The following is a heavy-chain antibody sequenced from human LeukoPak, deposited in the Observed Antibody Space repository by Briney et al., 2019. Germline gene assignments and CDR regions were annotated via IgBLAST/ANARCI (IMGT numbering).Heavy chain of an antibody. V-gene: IGHV1-3*01. D-gene: IGHD6-19*01. CDR1: GYTFTSYA. J-gene: IGHJ4*02. Sequence: ASVKVSCKASGYTFTSYAMHWVRQAPGQRLEWMGWINAGNGNTKYSQKFQGRVTITRDTSASTAYMELSSLRSDDTAVYYCARRSTLYSSGRFYFDDWGQGTLVTVSS. CDR2: INAGNGNT. CDR3: ARRSTLYSSGRFYFDD.